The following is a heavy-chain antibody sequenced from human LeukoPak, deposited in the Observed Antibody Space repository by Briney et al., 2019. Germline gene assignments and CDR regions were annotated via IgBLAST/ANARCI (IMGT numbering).Heavy chain of an antibody. CDR3: AKVGDVYYCDSSGLNWFGP. D-gene: IGHD3-22*01. J-gene: IGHJ5*02. Sequence: GGSLRLSCAASGFTFSSYAMSWVCQAPGKGLERVSAISGSGGSTSYADSVKGRLTISRDNSKNTLYLQMNSLRAEDTAVYYGAKVGDVYYCDSSGLNWFGPWGQGTLVTVS. CDR1: GFTFSSYA. V-gene: IGHV3-23*01. CDR2: ISGSGGST.